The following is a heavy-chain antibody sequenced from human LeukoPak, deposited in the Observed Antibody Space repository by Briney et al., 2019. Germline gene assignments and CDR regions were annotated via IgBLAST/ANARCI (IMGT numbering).Heavy chain of an antibody. D-gene: IGHD6-19*01. CDR1: GGSISSYY. V-gene: IGHV4-59*01. CDR3: ARDRVQWLVRTGARPFDY. J-gene: IGHJ4*02. Sequence: SETLSLTCTVSGGSISSYYWSWIRQPPGKGLEWIGYIYYSGSTNYNPSLKSRVTISVGTSKNQFSLKLSSVTAADTAVYYCARDRVQWLVRTGARPFDYWGQGTLVTVSS. CDR2: IYYSGST.